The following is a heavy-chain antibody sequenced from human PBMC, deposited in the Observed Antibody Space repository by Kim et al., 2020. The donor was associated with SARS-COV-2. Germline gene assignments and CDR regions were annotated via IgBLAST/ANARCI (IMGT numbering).Heavy chain of an antibody. CDR1: GFTFSSYA. D-gene: IGHD1-26*01. CDR3: EAYSVNLQRYQFDY. V-gene: IGHV3-23*01. CDR2: IGTDSDT. Sequence: GGSLRLSCAASGFTFSSYAINWVRQAPGMGLEWVSSIGTDSDTYYADSVKGRFTISRDNSQNTVHLQVTSLSTDDTAVYYCEAYSVNLQRYQFDYWGQGTLVIVSS. J-gene: IGHJ4*02.